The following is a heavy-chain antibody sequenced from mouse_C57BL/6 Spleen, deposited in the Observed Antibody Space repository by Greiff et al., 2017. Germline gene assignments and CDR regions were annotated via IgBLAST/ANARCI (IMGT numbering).Heavy chain of an antibody. CDR2: IYPGDGDT. J-gene: IGHJ2*01. D-gene: IGHD1-2*01. CDR1: GCAFSSYW. Sequence: QVQLQQSGAELVKPGASVKISCKASGCAFSSYWMNWVKQRPGKGLEWIGQIYPGDGDTNYNGKFKGKATLTADKSSSTAYMQLSSLTSEDSAVYFCARWKTTADYFDYWGQGTTLTVSS. CDR3: ARWKTTADYFDY. V-gene: IGHV1-80*01.